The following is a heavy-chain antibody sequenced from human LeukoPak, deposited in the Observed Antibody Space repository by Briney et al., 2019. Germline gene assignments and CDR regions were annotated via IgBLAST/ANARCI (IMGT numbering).Heavy chain of an antibody. V-gene: IGHV4-59*08. CDR2: IYYSGST. CDR1: GGSISSYY. J-gene: IGHJ4*02. D-gene: IGHD5-18*01. CDR3: ARRHSYGYGLFDY. Sequence: PSETLSLTCTVSGGSISSYYWSWIRQPPGKGLEWIGYIYYSGSTNYNPFLKSRVTISVDTSKNQFSLKLSSVTAADTAVYYCARRHSYGYGLFDYWGQGTLVPVSS.